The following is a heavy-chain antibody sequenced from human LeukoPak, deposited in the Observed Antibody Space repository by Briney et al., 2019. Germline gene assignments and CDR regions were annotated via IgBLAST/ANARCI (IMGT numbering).Heavy chain of an antibody. V-gene: IGHV4-31*03. CDR3: ARGGLVPAAIHSPTSYYFDY. J-gene: IGHJ4*02. CDR1: GGSISSGGYY. D-gene: IGHD2-2*02. CDR2: IYYSGST. Sequence: SETLSLTCTVSGGSISSGGYYWSRLRQHPGKGLEWIGYIYYSGSTYYNPSLKSRVTISVDTSKNQFSLKLSSVTAADTAVYYCARGGLVPAAIHSPTSYYFDYWGQGTLVTVSS.